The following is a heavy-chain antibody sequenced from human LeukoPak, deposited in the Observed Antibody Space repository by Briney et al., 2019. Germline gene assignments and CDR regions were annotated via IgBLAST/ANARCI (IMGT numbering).Heavy chain of an antibody. CDR3: TTDEDWNYARKDV. D-gene: IGHD1-7*01. CDR2: TVSEIDGGAT. J-gene: IGHJ6*02. V-gene: IGHV3-15*04. Sequence: GGSLRLSCAASGFTFNYAWMSWVRQVPGKGLEWVGQTVSEIDGGATDYATPVKGRFTISRDDSKSTLYLQMNSLKIEDTAVYYCTTDEDWNYARKDVWGQGATVIVSS. CDR1: GFTFNYAW.